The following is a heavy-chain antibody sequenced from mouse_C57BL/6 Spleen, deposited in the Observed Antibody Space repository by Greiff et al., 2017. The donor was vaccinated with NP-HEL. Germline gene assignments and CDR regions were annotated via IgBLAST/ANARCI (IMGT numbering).Heavy chain of an antibody. V-gene: IGHV1-39*01. CDR3: ARLDRCTSYFDY. CDR1: GYSFTDYN. CDR2: INPNYGTT. J-gene: IGHJ2*01. Sequence: VQLQQSGPELVKPGASVKISCKASGYSFTDYNMTWVKQSNGKSLEWIGVINPNYGTTSYNQKFKGKATLTVDQSSSTAYMQLNSLTSDDSAVYFCARLDRCTSYFDYWGKGTTLTVAS.